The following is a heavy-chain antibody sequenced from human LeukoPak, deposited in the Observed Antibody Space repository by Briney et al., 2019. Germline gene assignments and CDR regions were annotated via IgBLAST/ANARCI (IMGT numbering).Heavy chain of an antibody. CDR3: ARGSVDFWSGYQEYYFDY. Sequence: GSLRLSGAASGFPFSVYYMSGIRQAPGKGVEGVSFISSSGSTIYYADTVEGRFTISRDNAKNSLYLQMNSLRAEDTAVYYCARGSVDFWSGYQEYYFDYWGQGTLVTVSS. CDR1: GFPFSVYY. V-gene: IGHV3-11*01. D-gene: IGHD3-3*01. J-gene: IGHJ4*02. CDR2: ISSSGSTI.